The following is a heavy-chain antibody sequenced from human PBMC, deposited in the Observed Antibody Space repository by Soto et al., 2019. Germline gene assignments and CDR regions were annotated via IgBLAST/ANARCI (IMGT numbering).Heavy chain of an antibody. J-gene: IGHJ4*02. V-gene: IGHV1-69*01. CDR3: ATSPRDGYNLPPRGY. CDR1: GGTFSSYA. CDR2: IIPIFGTA. D-gene: IGHD5-12*01. Sequence: QVQLVQSGAEVKKPGSSVKVSCKASGGTFSSYAISWVRQAPGQGLEWMGGIIPIFGTANYAQKYQGRVTITADESTSTAYMELSSLRSEDTAVYYCATSPRDGYNLPPRGYWGKGTLVTVSS.